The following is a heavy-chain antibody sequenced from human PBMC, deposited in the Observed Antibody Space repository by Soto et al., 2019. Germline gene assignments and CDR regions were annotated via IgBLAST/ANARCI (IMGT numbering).Heavy chain of an antibody. J-gene: IGHJ6*03. CDR1: GFTFSSYA. CDR2: ISYDGSNK. CDR3: ARLLVYSSSSGYMDV. V-gene: IGHV3-30-3*01. D-gene: IGHD6-6*01. Sequence: GGSLRLSCAASGFTFSSYAMHWVRQAPGKGLEWVEVISYDGSNKYYADSVKGQVTISADKSFSTAYLQWSSLKASDTAMYYCARLLVYSSSSGYMDVWGKGTTVTVSS.